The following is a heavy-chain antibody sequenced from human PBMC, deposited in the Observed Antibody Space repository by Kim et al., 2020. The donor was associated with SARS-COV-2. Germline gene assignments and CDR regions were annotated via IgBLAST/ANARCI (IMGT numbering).Heavy chain of an antibody. CDR1: GFPFSSYA. D-gene: IGHD6-19*01. CDR2: ISTSGTNT. V-gene: IGHV3-23*01. CDR3: VKDSYASGWYRDY. J-gene: IGHJ4*02. Sequence: GGSLRLSCAASGFPFSSYAMSWVRQAPGKGLEWVSTISTSGTNTYHADSVKGRFTISRDSSKNTLYLQMNSLRAEDTAVYYCVKDSYASGWYRDYWGQGT.